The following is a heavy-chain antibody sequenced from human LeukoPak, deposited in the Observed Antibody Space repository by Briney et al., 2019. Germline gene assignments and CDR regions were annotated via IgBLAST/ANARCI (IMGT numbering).Heavy chain of an antibody. Sequence: ASVKVSCKASGYTFTGYYMHWVRQAPGQGLEWMGWINPNSGGTNYAQKFQGRVTMTRDTSISTAYMELSRLRSDDTAVYYCARAFLVATIGSDYFDYWGQGTLVTVSS. CDR3: ARAFLVATIGSDYFDY. CDR1: GYTFTGYY. J-gene: IGHJ4*02. V-gene: IGHV1-2*02. CDR2: INPNSGGT. D-gene: IGHD5-12*01.